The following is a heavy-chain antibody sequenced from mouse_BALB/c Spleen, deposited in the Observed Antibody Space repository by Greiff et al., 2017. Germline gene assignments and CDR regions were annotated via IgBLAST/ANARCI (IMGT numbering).Heavy chain of an antibody. D-gene: IGHD2-3*01. CDR3: ARGGYYQAWFAY. J-gene: IGHJ3*01. V-gene: IGHV1-4*02. CDR2: INPSSGYT. CDR1: GYTFTSYT. Sequence: VQLQQSAAELARPGASVKMSCKASGYTFTSYTMHWVKQRPGQGLEWIGYINPSSGYTEYNQKFKDKTTMTVDKSSSTAYMELARLTSEDSAIYYCARGGYYQAWFAYWGQGTLVTVSA.